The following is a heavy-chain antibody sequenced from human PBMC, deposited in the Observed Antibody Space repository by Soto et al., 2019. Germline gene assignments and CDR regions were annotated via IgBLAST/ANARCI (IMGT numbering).Heavy chain of an antibody. J-gene: IGHJ4*02. Sequence: SETLSLTCAVSGGSISSGGYSWSWIRQPPGKGLEWIGYIYHSGSTYYNPSLKSRVTISVDRSKNQFSLKLSSVTAADTAVYYCARRGTTAGKTIFDTWGQGTLVNVSS. V-gene: IGHV4-30-2*01. D-gene: IGHD6-13*01. CDR2: IYHSGST. CDR1: GGSISSGGYS. CDR3: ARRGTTAGKTIFDT.